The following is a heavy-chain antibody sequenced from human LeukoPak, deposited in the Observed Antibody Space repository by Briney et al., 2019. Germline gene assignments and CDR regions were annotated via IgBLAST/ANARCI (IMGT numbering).Heavy chain of an antibody. J-gene: IGHJ4*02. CDR1: GGSFSGYY. V-gene: IGHV4-34*12. Sequence: PSETLSLTCAVSGGSFSGYYWSWIRQHPGKGLEWLGEIIHSGSTNYNPSLKSRVTISVDTSKNQFSLKLSSVTAADTAVYYCARVRSIVVVPANTRFDYWGQGTLVTVSS. CDR3: ARVRSIVVVPANTRFDY. CDR2: IIHSGST. D-gene: IGHD2-2*01.